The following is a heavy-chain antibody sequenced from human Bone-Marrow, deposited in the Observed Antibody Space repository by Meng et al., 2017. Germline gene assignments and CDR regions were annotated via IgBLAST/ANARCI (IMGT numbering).Heavy chain of an antibody. J-gene: IGHJ4*02. CDR2: IYHSGRT. D-gene: IGHD1-1*01. CDR3: VRGVSGTVADY. Sequence: QVQVRESGPGLVKPSGSLSLTCTVSGGSISSTNWWIWVRQPPGEGLEWIGEIYHSGRTNHNPSLKSRVTISLDKSKNQVSLKLTSVTAADTALYYCVRGVSGTVADYWGQGTLVTVSS. CDR1: GGSISSTNW. V-gene: IGHV4-4*02.